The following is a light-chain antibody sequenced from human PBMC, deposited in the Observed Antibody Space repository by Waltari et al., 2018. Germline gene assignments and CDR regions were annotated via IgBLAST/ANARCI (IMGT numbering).Light chain of an antibody. CDR1: SSDVGCYNL. J-gene: IGLJ1*01. CDR2: EGS. CDR3: CSYAGSSTYV. V-gene: IGLV2-23*01. Sequence: QSALTQPASVSGSAGQSITISCPGSSSDVGCYNLITWYQQHPGKAPKLMIYEGSKRPSAVSNRFSGSKSGNTASLTISGLQAEDEADYYCCSYAGSSTYVFGTGTKVTVL.